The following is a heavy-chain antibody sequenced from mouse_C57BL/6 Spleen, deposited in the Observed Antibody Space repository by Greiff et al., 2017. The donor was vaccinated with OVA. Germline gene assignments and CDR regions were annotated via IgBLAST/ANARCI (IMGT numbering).Heavy chain of an antibody. CDR3: ARHDGQVAMDY. V-gene: IGHV5-6*01. D-gene: IGHD2-3*01. J-gene: IGHJ4*01. CDR2: ISSGGSYT. Sequence: EVKLMESGGDLVKPGGSLKLSCAASGFTFSSYGMSWVRQTPDKRLEWVATISSGGSYTYYPDSVKGRFTISRDNAKNTLYLQMSSLKSEDTAMYYCARHDGQVAMDYWGQGTSVTVSS. CDR1: GFTFSSYG.